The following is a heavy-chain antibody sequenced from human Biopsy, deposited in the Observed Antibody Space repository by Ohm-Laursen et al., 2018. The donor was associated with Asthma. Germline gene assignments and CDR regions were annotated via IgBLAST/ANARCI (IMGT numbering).Heavy chain of an antibody. CDR1: GASISGGVYY. J-gene: IGHJ4*02. Sequence: TLSLTCAVSGASISGGVYYWSWIRKHPGRALEWIGYIYYTGRTYYYPSLKSLVIISVDTSNNQFPLKLNSVTAADTAVYYCASSRCGGEFAVGDPFDYWGQGTLVTVSS. V-gene: IGHV4-31*01. D-gene: IGHD2-21*01. CDR3: ASSRCGGEFAVGDPFDY. CDR2: IYYTGRT.